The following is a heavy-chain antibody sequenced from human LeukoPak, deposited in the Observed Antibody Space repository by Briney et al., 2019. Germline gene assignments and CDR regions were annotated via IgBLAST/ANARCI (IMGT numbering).Heavy chain of an antibody. CDR2: IYSGGST. V-gene: IGHV3-53*04. J-gene: IGHJ4*02. D-gene: IGHD3-22*01. CDR1: GFTVSSNY. Sequence: GGSLRLSCAASGFTVSSNYMSWVRQAPGRGLEWVSVIYSGGSTYYADSVRGRFTISRHNSKNTLYLQMNSLRAEDTAVYYCARVGYYDSSGYYRGDYYFDYWGQGTLVTVSS. CDR3: ARVGYYDSSGYYRGDYYFDY.